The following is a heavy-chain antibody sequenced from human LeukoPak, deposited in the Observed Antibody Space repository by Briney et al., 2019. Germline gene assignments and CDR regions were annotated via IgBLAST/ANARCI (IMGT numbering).Heavy chain of an antibody. J-gene: IGHJ4*02. CDR3: ARALTGYYAN. CDR1: GFTFSSYA. CDR2: ISSNGGST. Sequence: GGSLRLSCAASGFTFSSYAMHWVRQAPGKGLEYVSAISSNGGSTYYANSVKGRFTISRDNSKNTLYLQMGSLRAEDMAVYYCARALTGYYANWGQGTLVTVPS. D-gene: IGHD3-9*01. V-gene: IGHV3-64*01.